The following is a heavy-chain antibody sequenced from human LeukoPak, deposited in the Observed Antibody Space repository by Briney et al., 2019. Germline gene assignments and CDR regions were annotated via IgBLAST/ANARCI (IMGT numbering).Heavy chain of an antibody. Sequence: PGGSLRLSCAASGFTFSSYAMHWVRQAPGKGLEYVSAISSNGGSTYYANSVKGRFTISRDNSKNTLYLQMGSLRAEDMAVHYCARGAGSTVVTHLYYFDYWGQGTLVTVSS. V-gene: IGHV3-64*01. CDR2: ISSNGGST. J-gene: IGHJ4*02. D-gene: IGHD4-23*01. CDR3: ARGAGSTVVTHLYYFDY. CDR1: GFTFSSYA.